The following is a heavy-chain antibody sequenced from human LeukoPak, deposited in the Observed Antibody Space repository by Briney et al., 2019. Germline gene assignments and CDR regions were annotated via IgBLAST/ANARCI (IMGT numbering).Heavy chain of an antibody. CDR3: ARDVGTTGWHTFDY. D-gene: IGHD6-19*01. Sequence: SQTLSLTCAISGDSVSSHNGAWNWIRQSPSRGLEWLGRTYYRSKWYNDYAASIQGRITIKPDTSKNQFSLQLYSVPPEDTAVYYCARDVGTTGWHTFDYWGQGTLVTVSS. V-gene: IGHV6-1*01. CDR1: GDSVSSHNGA. CDR2: TYYRSKWYN. J-gene: IGHJ4*02.